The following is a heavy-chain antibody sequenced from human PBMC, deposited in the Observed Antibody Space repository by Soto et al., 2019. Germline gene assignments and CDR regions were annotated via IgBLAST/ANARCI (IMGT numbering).Heavy chain of an antibody. J-gene: IGHJ4*02. Sequence: EVQLVESGGGLVQPGGSLRLSCAASGFTFSSYWMHWVRQAPGKGLLWVSGINNEGGSTDYADSVKGRFIMASDNAKNTLYLQMTSLRAEDTAVSYGARPRFDGSGTPFDHWGLGTLVTVSS. D-gene: IGHD1-1*01. CDR3: ARPRFDGSGTPFDH. CDR1: GFTFSSYW. CDR2: INNEGGST. V-gene: IGHV3-74*01.